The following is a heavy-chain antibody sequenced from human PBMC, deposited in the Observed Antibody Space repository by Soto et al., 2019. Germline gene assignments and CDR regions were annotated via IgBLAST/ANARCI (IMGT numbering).Heavy chain of an antibody. Sequence: QVQLVESGGGVVQPGRSLRLSCAASGFTFSNFCMHWVRQAPGKGLEWVAVISYDGGYKLYADAVKGRFTISRDNSKNTVFLQMISLRVEDTAVYYCARDLSSSWPPDYWGQGTLVTVSS. J-gene: IGHJ4*02. CDR1: GFTFSNFC. D-gene: IGHD6-13*01. CDR3: ARDLSSSWPPDY. CDR2: ISYDGGYK. V-gene: IGHV3-30*03.